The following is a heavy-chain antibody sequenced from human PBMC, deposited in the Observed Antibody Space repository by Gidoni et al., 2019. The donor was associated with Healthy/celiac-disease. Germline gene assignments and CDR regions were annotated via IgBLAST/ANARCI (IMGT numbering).Heavy chain of an antibody. J-gene: IGHJ4*02. CDR2: ISGSGGST. V-gene: IGHV3-23*01. D-gene: IGHD3-22*01. Sequence: EVQMLESGGGLVQPGGSVRLSCAASGFTCSSYAMSWVRQAPGKGLGWVSDISGSGGSTYYADSVKGRFTISRDNSKNPLYLQMNSLRAEDTAVYYCAKSLLFYYDSSDYWGQGTLVTVSS. CDR3: AKSLLFYYDSSDY. CDR1: GFTCSSYA.